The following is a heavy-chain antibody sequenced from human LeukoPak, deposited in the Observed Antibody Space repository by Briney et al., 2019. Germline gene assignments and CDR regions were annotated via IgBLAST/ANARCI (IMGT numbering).Heavy chain of an antibody. V-gene: IGHV1-18*01. CDR3: ARDRRGYSSSSNWFDP. Sequence: ASVKVSCKASGYTFTSYGISWVRQAPGQGLEWMGWISAYNGNTNYAQKLQGRVTMTTDTSTSTAYMELRSLRSEDTAVYYCARDRRGYSSSSNWFDPWGQGTLVTVSS. D-gene: IGHD6-13*01. J-gene: IGHJ5*02. CDR2: ISAYNGNT. CDR1: GYTFTSYG.